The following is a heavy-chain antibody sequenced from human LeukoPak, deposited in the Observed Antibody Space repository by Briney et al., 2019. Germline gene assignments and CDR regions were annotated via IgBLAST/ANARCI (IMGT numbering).Heavy chain of an antibody. CDR2: IYHSGST. Sequence: TGGSLRLSCAASGFTFTTFWMTWVRQAPGKGLEWIGEIYHSGSTNYNPSLKSRVTISVDKSKNQFSLKLSSVTAADTAVYYCASGQDYYGSGSDLDYWGQGTLVTVSS. D-gene: IGHD3-10*01. J-gene: IGHJ4*02. CDR1: GFTFTTFW. V-gene: IGHV4-4*02. CDR3: ASGQDYYGSGSDLDY.